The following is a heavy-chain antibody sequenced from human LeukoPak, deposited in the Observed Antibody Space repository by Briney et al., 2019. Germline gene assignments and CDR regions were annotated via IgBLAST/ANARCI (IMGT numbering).Heavy chain of an antibody. D-gene: IGHD5-24*01. Sequence: SETLSLTCTVSGDSIGSNNYYWGWLRQPPGKGLEWIGSIYDTGSTFYNPSLKSRVIISVDTSKNQFSLKLSSVTAADTAVYYCARRDQAIDYWGQGTLVTVSS. J-gene: IGHJ4*02. V-gene: IGHV4-39*01. CDR2: IYDTGST. CDR1: GDSIGSNNYY. CDR3: ARRDQAIDY.